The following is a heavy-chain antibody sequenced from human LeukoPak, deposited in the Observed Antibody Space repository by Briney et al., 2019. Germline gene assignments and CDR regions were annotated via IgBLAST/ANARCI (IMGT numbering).Heavy chain of an antibody. J-gene: IGHJ4*02. CDR3: ARGSSWYY. Sequence: GGSLRLSCVASGITFNNYAMSWVRQGPGMGLEWVSSISGAGGSTYYADSVKGRFTISRDNSKNTLYLQMNSLRAEDTAVYYCARGSSWYYWGQGTLVTVSS. D-gene: IGHD6-13*01. CDR2: ISGAGGST. CDR1: GITFNNYA. V-gene: IGHV3-23*01.